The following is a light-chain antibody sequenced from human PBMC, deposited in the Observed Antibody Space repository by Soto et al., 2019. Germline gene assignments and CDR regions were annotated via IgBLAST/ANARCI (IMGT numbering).Light chain of an antibody. CDR1: SSDVGNYNL. J-gene: IGLJ1*01. V-gene: IGLV2-23*01. Sequence: QSALTQPASVSGSPGQSITISCTGTSSDVGNYNLVSWYQQHPGKTPKLMIYGDTKRPSGISNRFSGSKSGNTASLTISGLQAEDEADYYCCSLVGGGTYVFGTGTKLTVL. CDR2: GDT. CDR3: CSLVGGGTYV.